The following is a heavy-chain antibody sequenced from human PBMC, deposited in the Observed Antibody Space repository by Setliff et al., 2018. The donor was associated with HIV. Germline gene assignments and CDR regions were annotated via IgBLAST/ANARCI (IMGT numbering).Heavy chain of an antibody. CDR2: ISAYVGDT. V-gene: IGHV1-18*01. CDR1: NYTFTNYA. Sequence: ASVKVSCKASNYTFTNYAITWMRQAPGQRPEWMGWISAYVGDTKYAQKFHNRLSMTADTSTTTAYMDLRGLTSDDTGVYYCARVGLSAVPFPTVYWGQGTLVTVSS. CDR3: ARVGLSAVPFPTVY. D-gene: IGHD4-4*01. J-gene: IGHJ4*02.